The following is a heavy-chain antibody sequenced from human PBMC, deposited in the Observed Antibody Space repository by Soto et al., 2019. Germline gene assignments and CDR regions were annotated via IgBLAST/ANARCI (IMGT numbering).Heavy chain of an antibody. D-gene: IGHD1-26*01. J-gene: IGHJ4*02. CDR3: AKEKGASGVRTRLDS. CDR1: RFTFSSYA. V-gene: IGHV3-23*01. Sequence: LRLSCVASRFTFSSYAMSWVHQAPGKGLEWVLGISNRGASTYHPDSVKGRFTISRDNSKNTLFLQMNSLGGEDTALYYCAKEKGASGVRTRLDSWAQGILVTVSS. CDR2: ISNRGAST.